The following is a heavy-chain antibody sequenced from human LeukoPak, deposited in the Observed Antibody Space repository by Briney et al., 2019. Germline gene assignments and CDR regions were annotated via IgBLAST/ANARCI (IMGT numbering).Heavy chain of an antibody. J-gene: IGHJ3*02. CDR2: ISGSGGNT. CDR3: AKWATKGDRSGYYYNSVAFDI. D-gene: IGHD3-22*01. CDR1: GFTFSSYA. V-gene: IGHV3-23*01. Sequence: GGSLRLSCAASGFTFSSYAMSWVRQAPGKGLEWVSVISGSGGNTYYADSVKGRFTISRDNSKNTLYLQMNSLRAEDTAVYYCAKWATKGDRSGYYYNSVAFDIWGQGTMVTVSS.